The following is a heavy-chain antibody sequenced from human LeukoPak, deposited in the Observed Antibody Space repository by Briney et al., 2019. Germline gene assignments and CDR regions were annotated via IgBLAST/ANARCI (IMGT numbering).Heavy chain of an antibody. V-gene: IGHV1-69*01. CDR2: INPIFGTA. CDR3: ASSYSGYESRYFDY. CDR1: GGTFSSYA. J-gene: IGHJ4*02. Sequence: SVKVSCKASGGTFSSYAISWVRQAPGQGLEWMGGINPIFGTANYAQKFQGRVTITADESTSTAYMELSSLRSEDTAVYYCASSYSGYESRYFDYWGQGTLVTVSS. D-gene: IGHD5-12*01.